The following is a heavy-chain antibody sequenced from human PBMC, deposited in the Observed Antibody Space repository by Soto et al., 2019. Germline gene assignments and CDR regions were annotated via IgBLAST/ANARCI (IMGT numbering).Heavy chain of an antibody. CDR1: DGSFTTYY. J-gene: IGHJ4*02. V-gene: IGHV4-59*01. D-gene: IGHD3-3*01. Sequence: SLTCTVSDGSFTTYYWTWIRQPPGKGLEYIGYMYYSGSTHYNPSLKSRVTISIDTSKNQFSLKLRSVTAADTAVYYCTRGAPTIFGVVYDYWGQGTLVTVSS. CDR2: MYYSGST. CDR3: TRGAPTIFGVVYDY.